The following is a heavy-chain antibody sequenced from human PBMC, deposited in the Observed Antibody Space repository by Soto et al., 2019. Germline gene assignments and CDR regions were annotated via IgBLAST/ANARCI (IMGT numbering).Heavy chain of an antibody. V-gene: IGHV4-59*01. D-gene: IGHD6-19*01. CDR3: ARDPGIAVAGV. CDR2: IYYSGST. CDR1: GGSISSYY. Sequence: SETLSLTCTVSGGSISSYYWSWIRQPPGKGLEWIGYIYYSGSTNYNPSLKSRVTISVDTSKNQFSLKLSSVTAADTAVYYCARDPGIAVAGVWGQGTLVTVSS. J-gene: IGHJ4*02.